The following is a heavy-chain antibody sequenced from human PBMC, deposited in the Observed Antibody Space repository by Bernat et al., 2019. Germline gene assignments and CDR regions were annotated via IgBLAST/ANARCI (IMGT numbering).Heavy chain of an antibody. J-gene: IGHJ4*02. CDR1: GFTFSSYW. D-gene: IGHD5-12*01. CDR3: ASYKGGATKDY. CDR2: IDSDGSRI. V-gene: IGHV3-74*01. Sequence: EVQLVESGGGLVQPGGSLRLSCAASGFTFSSYWMYWVRQAPGKGLVWVSGIDSDGSRITYADSVRGRFTSSRDNAKKTLYLQMNSVRAEDTAVYYCASYKGGATKDYWGQGTLVTVSS.